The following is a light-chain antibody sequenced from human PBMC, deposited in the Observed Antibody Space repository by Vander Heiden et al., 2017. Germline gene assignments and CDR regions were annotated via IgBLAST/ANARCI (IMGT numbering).Light chain of an antibody. Sequence: EIQMTQSPSSLSASVGDRVTITCRASQSISSYLNWYQQKPGKAPKLLIYAASSLQSGVPSRFSGSGSGTDFTLTISSLQPEDFATYYCQQSNSTPVTFGQGTKVEIK. CDR1: QSISSY. CDR2: AAS. CDR3: QQSNSTPVT. J-gene: IGKJ1*01. V-gene: IGKV1-39*01.